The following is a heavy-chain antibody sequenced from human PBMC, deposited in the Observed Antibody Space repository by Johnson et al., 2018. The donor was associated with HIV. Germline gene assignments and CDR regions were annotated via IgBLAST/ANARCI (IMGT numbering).Heavy chain of an antibody. J-gene: IGHJ3*01. D-gene: IGHD6-19*01. CDR1: GFTFSDYY. V-gene: IGHV3-20*04. CDR2: INWNGGST. Sequence: VQLVESGGGLVKPGGSLRLSCAASGFTFSDYYMSWVRQAPGKGLEWVSGINWNGGSTGYADSVKGRVTMSRDNSKNSLYVQMNSLRPEDTAFYYCAKDDKVGVWYSDAFDVWGQGTMVTVSS. CDR3: AKDDKVGVWYSDAFDV.